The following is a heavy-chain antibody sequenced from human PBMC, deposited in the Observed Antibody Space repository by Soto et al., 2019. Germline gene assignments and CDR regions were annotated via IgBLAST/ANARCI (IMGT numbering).Heavy chain of an antibody. CDR1: GFTFRNFA. Sequence: GGSLSLSCAASGFTFRNFAMTWVRQAPGKRLEWVSTIGSVGGDTYYADSVKGRFTISRDDSKNTLSLQMNSLRAEDTAIYFCAKDMVNANSVWDPFDIWGQGTMVTVSS. J-gene: IGHJ3*02. D-gene: IGHD2-8*01. CDR3: AKDMVNANSVWDPFDI. CDR2: IGSVGGDT. V-gene: IGHV3-23*01.